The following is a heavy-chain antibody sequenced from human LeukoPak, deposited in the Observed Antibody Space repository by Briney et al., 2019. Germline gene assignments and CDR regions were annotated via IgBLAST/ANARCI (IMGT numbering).Heavy chain of an antibody. V-gene: IGHV3-30*02. D-gene: IGHD5-24*01. CDR2: IRYDGSNK. CDR3: AKDQEMATSPYYFDY. J-gene: IGHJ4*02. Sequence: PGGSLRLSCAVSGFTFSRYGMHWVRQAPGKGLEGVAFIRYDGSNKYYADSVKGRFTISRDNSKNTLYLQMNSLRAEDTAVYYCAKDQEMATSPYYFDYWGQGTLVTVSS. CDR1: GFTFSRYG.